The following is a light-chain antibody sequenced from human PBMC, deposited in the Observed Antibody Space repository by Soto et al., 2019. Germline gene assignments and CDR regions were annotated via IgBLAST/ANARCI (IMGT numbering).Light chain of an antibody. CDR2: EGS. CDR1: SSDVGSYNL. V-gene: IGLV2-23*03. CDR3: CSYAGSSTFAYV. Sequence: LTQPASVSGSPGQSITISCTGTSSDVGSYNLVSWYQQHPGKAPKLMIYEGSKRPSGVSNRFSGSKSGNTASLTISGLQAEDEADYYCCSYAGSSTFAYVFGTGTKVTVL. J-gene: IGLJ1*01.